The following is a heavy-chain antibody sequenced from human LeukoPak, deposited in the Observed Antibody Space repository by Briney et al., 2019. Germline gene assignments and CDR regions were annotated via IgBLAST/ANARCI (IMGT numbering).Heavy chain of an antibody. CDR2: VDQNGSEK. CDR3: ARGWASSRRKAFDI. Sequence: GGSLRLSCAASGFTFSNNAMSWVRQAPGKGLEWVANVDQNGSEKYYVGSVKGRFTISRDNAKNSLYLQMNSLRVGDTAVYYCARGWASSRRKAFDIWGQETMVTVSS. J-gene: IGHJ3*02. V-gene: IGHV3-7*03. CDR1: GFTFSNNA. D-gene: IGHD3-16*01.